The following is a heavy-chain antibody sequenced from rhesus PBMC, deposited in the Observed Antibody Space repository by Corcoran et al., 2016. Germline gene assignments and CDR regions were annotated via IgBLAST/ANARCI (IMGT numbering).Heavy chain of an antibody. CDR1: GYSVSSGYY. D-gene: IGHD3-9*01. CDR2: ITYSGST. J-gene: IGHJ3*01. V-gene: IGHV4-122*02. CDR3: ARDRLFGLDF. Sequence: QVQLQESGPGLVKPSETLSLTCAVPGYSVSSGYYWSWIRQPQGKGLEWFGYITYSGSTSYNPSLKSRVTISRDTSKNQFSLKPSSVTAADTAVYYCARDRLFGLDFWGQGLRVTVSS.